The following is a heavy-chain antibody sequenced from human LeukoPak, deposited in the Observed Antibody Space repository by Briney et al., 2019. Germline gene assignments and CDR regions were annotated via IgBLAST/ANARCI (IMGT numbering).Heavy chain of an antibody. D-gene: IGHD2-8*01. CDR3: AKGSLGYCTDGVCSLYYFDY. V-gene: IGHV3-23*01. CDR1: GFSFTSYA. Sequence: PGGSRRLSCAASGFSFTSYAMSWVRQAPGKGLEWVSGISGSGYTTYYAESVKGRFTISRDNSKNTLYLQMNSLRAEDTAVYYCAKGSLGYCTDGVCSLYYFDYWGQGTLVTVSS. CDR2: ISGSGYTT. J-gene: IGHJ4*02.